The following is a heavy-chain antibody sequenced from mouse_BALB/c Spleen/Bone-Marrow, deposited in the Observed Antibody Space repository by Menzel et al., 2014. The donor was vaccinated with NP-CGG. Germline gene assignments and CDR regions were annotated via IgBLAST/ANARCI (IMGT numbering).Heavy chain of an antibody. Sequence: VHLVESGAELVRPGASVKLSCKASGYTFXSYWINWVKQRPGQGLEWIGNIYPSDSYTNYNQKFKDKATLTVDKSSSTAYMQLSSPTSEDSAVCYCTRTYDYDEGGFDYWGQGTTLTVSS. J-gene: IGHJ2*01. V-gene: IGHV1-69*02. CDR3: TRTYDYDEGGFDY. D-gene: IGHD2-4*01. CDR2: IYPSDSYT. CDR1: GYTFXSYW.